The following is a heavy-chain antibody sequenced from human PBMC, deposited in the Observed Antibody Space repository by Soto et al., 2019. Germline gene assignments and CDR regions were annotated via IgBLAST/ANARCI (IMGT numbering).Heavy chain of an antibody. J-gene: IGHJ4*02. Sequence: GGSLRLSCAASEFTFSNYAMSWVRQAPGKGLEWVSSISDNGGTTYYADSVKGRFTISRDNSKNTLYLQMNSLRAEDTAVYYCARGGPYYDFWSGYQAYFDDWGQRTLVTVSS. V-gene: IGHV3-23*01. CDR3: ARGGPYYDFWSGYQAYFDD. CDR1: EFTFSNYA. CDR2: ISDNGGTT. D-gene: IGHD3-3*01.